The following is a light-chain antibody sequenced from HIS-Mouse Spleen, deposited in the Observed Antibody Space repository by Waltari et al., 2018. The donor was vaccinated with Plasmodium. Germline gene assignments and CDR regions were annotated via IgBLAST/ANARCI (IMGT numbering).Light chain of an antibody. CDR3: QQYNSYSWT. CDR1: QSISSR. V-gene: IGKV1-5*03. Sequence: DIQMTQSPSTLSASVGDRVTITCRASQSISSRLPWYQQKPGKAPKLLIYKASSLESGVPSRFSGSGSGTEFTLTISSLQPDDFATYYCQQYNSYSWTFGQGTKVEIK. J-gene: IGKJ1*01. CDR2: KAS.